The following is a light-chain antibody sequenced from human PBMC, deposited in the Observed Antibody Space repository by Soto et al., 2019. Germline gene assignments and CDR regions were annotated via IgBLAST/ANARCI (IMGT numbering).Light chain of an antibody. Sequence: DIQMTQSPSSLSASVGDRVTMICQASQDITNYLNWYQQKPGKAPKLLIHDSSNLETGVPSRFSGSGSGTYFSFTISSLQPEDIATYYCQQYDTLPLTFGPGTRLEIK. V-gene: IGKV1-33*01. J-gene: IGKJ5*01. CDR1: QDITNY. CDR2: DSS. CDR3: QQYDTLPLT.